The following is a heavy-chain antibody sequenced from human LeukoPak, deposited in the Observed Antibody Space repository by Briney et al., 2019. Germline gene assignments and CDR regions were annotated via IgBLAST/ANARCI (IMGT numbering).Heavy chain of an antibody. CDR3: ARDYSHSGYDYSGVDV. J-gene: IGHJ3*01. Sequence: ASVKVSCKASGYTFTGYYMHWVRQAPGQGLEWMGWINPNSGGTNYAQKFQGRVTMTRDTSISTAYMELSRLRSDDTAVYYCARDYSHSGYDYSGVDVWGQGTMVTVSS. D-gene: IGHD5-12*01. V-gene: IGHV1-2*02. CDR1: GYTFTGYY. CDR2: INPNSGGT.